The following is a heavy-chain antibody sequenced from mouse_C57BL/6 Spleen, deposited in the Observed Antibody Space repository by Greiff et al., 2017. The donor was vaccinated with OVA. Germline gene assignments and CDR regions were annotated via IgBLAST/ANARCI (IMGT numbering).Heavy chain of an antibody. Sequence: QVQLKQPGAELVKPGASVKLSCKASGYTFTSYWMQWVKQRPGQGLEWIGEIDPSDSYTNYNQKFKGKATLTVDTSSSTAYMQLSSLTSEDSAVYYCARKGTVVATYWYFDVWGTGTTVTVSS. D-gene: IGHD1-1*01. CDR1: GYTFTSYW. CDR3: ARKGTVVATYWYFDV. CDR2: IDPSDSYT. J-gene: IGHJ1*03. V-gene: IGHV1-50*01.